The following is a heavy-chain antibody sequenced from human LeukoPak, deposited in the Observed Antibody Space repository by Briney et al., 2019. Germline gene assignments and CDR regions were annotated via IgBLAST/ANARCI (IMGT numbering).Heavy chain of an antibody. CDR2: IYYSGST. CDR1: GGSISSDY. J-gene: IGHJ1*01. V-gene: IGHV4-59*08. D-gene: IGHD3-10*01. Sequence: SETLSLTCTVSGGSISSDYWSWIRQPPGKGLEWIGHIYYSGSTNHNPSLKSRVTISVDTSKNQFSLKLNSVTAADTAVYYCARQTGYFRYWGQGTLVAVSS. CDR3: ARQTGYFRY.